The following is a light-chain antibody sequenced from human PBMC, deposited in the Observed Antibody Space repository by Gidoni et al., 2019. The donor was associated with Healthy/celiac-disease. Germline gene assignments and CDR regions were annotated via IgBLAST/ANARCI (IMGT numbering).Light chain of an antibody. Sequence: IQMTQSPSSLSASVGDRVTITCRASQSISSYLNWYQQKPGKAPKLLIYAASSLQSGVPSRFSGSGSGTDFTLTISSLQPEDFATYYCQQSYSTLRTFGGXTKVEIK. CDR3: QQSYSTLRT. CDR1: QSISSY. V-gene: IGKV1-39*01. CDR2: AAS. J-gene: IGKJ4*01.